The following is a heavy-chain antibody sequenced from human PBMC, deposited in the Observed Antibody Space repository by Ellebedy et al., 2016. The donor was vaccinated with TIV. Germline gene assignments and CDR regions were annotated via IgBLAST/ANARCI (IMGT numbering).Heavy chain of an antibody. CDR1: GYKFSFYW. CDR3: ARTYVVRGGDWDY. V-gene: IGHV5-51*01. CDR2: IYPDDSDT. D-gene: IGHD3-10*01. Sequence: GGSLRLXXKASGYKFSFYWIAWVRQMPGKGLEYMGIIYPDDSDTRYSPSFQGQVTISVDKSINTAYLQWPSLKASDTAMYYCARTYVVRGGDWDYWGQGTLVTVSS. J-gene: IGHJ4*02.